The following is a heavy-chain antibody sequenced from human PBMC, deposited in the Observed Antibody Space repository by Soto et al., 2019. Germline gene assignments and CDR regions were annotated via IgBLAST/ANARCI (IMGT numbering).Heavy chain of an antibody. CDR2: IGTKADSFAT. Sequence: GGSLRLSCTTSEFTLSDTPMHWVRQASGKGLEWVGRIGTKADSFATAYAASVRGRFTVSRGDSKNTAYLQMNSLKPEDTAIYYCTRLLEYYYDSSGYYVFDYWGQGTLVTVSS. V-gene: IGHV3-73*01. J-gene: IGHJ4*02. CDR3: TRLLEYYYDSSGYYVFDY. CDR1: EFTLSDTP. D-gene: IGHD3-22*01.